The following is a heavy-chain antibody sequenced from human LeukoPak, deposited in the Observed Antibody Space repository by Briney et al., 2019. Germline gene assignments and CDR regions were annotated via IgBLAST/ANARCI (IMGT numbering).Heavy chain of an antibody. Sequence: GSLRLSCAASGFTFYSYAMIWVRQAPGKGLGSILSICTTGDRTYYADSVKGRFAISRDNSKNTLYLQMNSLRAEDTAVYYCAKILERELQYYYYGMDVWGQGTSVTVSS. CDR2: ICTTGDRT. CDR3: AKILERELQYYYYGMDV. J-gene: IGHJ6*02. D-gene: IGHD5-24*01. V-gene: IGHV3-23*01. CDR1: GFTFYSYA.